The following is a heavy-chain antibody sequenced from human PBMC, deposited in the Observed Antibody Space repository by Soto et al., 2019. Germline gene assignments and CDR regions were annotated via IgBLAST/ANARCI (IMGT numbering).Heavy chain of an antibody. D-gene: IGHD6-19*01. CDR2: INSDGSTT. CDR1: GFTFSNHW. J-gene: IGHJ4*02. Sequence: EVQLVESGGGLVHPGGSLRLSCAASGFTFSNHWMHWVRQAPGKGLVWISRINSDGSTTTYADSVKGRFTISRDNAKNTLYLQLNSLRAEDTALYYCARGYSSGPDYWGQGTLVTVSS. CDR3: ARGYSSGPDY. V-gene: IGHV3-74*01.